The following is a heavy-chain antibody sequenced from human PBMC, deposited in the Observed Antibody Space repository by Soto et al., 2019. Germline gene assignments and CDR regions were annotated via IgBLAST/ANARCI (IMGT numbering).Heavy chain of an antibody. V-gene: IGHV4-39*01. D-gene: IGHD6-19*01. CDR2: IYDRGST. Sequence: PSETLSLTCTVSGGYLGSSSYYWGWIRQPPGNGLEWIGSIYDRGSTYSNPSLKSRLTTSLDTSKNQFSLKLTSVTAADTAVYYCAKGVPGIAVAGTGYFQHWGQGTLVTVSS. CDR1: GGYLGSSSYY. J-gene: IGHJ1*01. CDR3: AKGVPGIAVAGTGYFQH.